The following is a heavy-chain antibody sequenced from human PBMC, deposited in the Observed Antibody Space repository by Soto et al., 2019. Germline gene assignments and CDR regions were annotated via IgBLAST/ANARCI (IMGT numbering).Heavy chain of an antibody. D-gene: IGHD1-26*01. J-gene: IGHJ5*02. CDR2: IYYSGST. CDR3: ARDSPGYYDP. CDR1: GGSISDKY. Sequence: PSETLSLTCTVSGGSISDKYWSWIRQSPGKGLEWIGYIYYSGSTNSNPSLKSRVTISIDPSKNQFSLKLRSVTPADTAVYYCARDSPGYYDPWGQGTQVTV. V-gene: IGHV4-59*01.